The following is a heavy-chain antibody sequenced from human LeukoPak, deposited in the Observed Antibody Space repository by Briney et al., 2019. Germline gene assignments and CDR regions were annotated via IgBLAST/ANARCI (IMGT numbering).Heavy chain of an antibody. J-gene: IGHJ6*02. CDR2: INPNSGGT. CDR3: AKDLFASCSPGMDV. V-gene: IGHV1-2*02. CDR1: GYTFTGYY. Sequence: ASVKVSCKASGYTFTGYYMHWVRQAPGQGLEWMGWINPNSGGTNYAQKFQGRVTMTRDTSISAAYMELSRLRSDDTAVYYCAKDLFASCSPGMDVWGQGTTATVSS. D-gene: IGHD2-2*01.